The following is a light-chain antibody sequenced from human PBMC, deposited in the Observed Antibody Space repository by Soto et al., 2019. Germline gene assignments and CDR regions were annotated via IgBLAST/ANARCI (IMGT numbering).Light chain of an antibody. CDR2: NNN. V-gene: IGLV1-44*01. J-gene: IGLJ1*01. CDR1: SSNIGSGT. CDR3: ASWDDSLNGLYV. Sequence: QSVRTQPPSVSGTPGQRVTISCSGSSSNIGSGTVNWYQQLPGTAPKLLIYNNNQWPSGVPDRFSGSKSGTSGSLAISGLQSEDEADYYCASWDDSLNGLYVFGTGTKVTVL.